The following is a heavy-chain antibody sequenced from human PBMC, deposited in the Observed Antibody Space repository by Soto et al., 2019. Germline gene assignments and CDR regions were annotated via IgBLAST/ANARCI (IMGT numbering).Heavy chain of an antibody. Sequence: ASVKVSCKASGYTFSSYYMNWVRQAPGQGLEWLGIINPSGGYTTYAQRFLGRVTMTSDTSTSTVHMELGSLTSEDTAVYYCARRPGYSYGPEYYYYGMDVWGQGTTVTVSS. CDR1: GYTFSSYY. J-gene: IGHJ6*02. D-gene: IGHD5-18*01. CDR2: INPSGGYT. V-gene: IGHV1-46*01. CDR3: ARRPGYSYGPEYYYYGMDV.